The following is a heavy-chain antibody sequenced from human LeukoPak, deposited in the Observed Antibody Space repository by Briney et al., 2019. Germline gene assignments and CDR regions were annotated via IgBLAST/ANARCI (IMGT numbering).Heavy chain of an antibody. Sequence: SETLSLTCAVYGGSFSGYYWSWIRQPPGKGLEWIWEINHSGSTNYHPSLKSRVTISVDTSKNQFSLKLSSVTAADTAVYYCARGGYRSSTSRPFDYWGQGTLVTVSS. D-gene: IGHD2-2*01. V-gene: IGHV4-34*01. CDR3: ARGGYRSSTSRPFDY. J-gene: IGHJ4*02. CDR1: GGSFSGYY. CDR2: INHSGST.